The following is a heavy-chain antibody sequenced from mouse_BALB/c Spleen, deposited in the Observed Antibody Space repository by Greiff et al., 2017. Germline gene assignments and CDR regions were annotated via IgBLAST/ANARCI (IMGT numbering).Heavy chain of an antibody. Sequence: VKLQQSGAELVRPGASVTLSCKASGYTFTDYEMHWVKQTPVHGLEWIGAIDPETGGTAYNQKFKGKATLTADKSSSTAYMELRSLTSEDSAVYYCTRWGCAYWGQGTLVTVSA. CDR3: TRWGCAY. CDR1: GYTFTDYE. V-gene: IGHV1-15*01. CDR2: IDPETGGT. J-gene: IGHJ3*01.